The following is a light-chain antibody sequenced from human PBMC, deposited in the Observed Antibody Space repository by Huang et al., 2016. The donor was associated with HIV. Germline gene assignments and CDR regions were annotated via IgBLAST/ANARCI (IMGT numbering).Light chain of an antibody. J-gene: IGKJ4*01. Sequence: EIVMTQSPDTLSVSPGERATLSCRASQSVWDKLAWYQQKPGQAPRVLLQATSTRAAGVPARFSGSGSGTEFTLTISSLQSEDCGVYYCQQYESWPPLTFGGGTKVEIK. CDR3: QQYESWPPLT. CDR1: QSVWDK. CDR2: ATS. V-gene: IGKV3-15*01.